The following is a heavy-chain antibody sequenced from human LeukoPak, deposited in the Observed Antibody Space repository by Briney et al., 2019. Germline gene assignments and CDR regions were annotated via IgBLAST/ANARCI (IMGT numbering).Heavy chain of an antibody. CDR2: ISGSGGST. J-gene: IGHJ6*02. CDR3: AKGYVSHYYYGMDV. Sequence: GGSLRLSCAASGFTFSSYVMSWVRQAPGKGLEWVSGISGSGGSTYYADSVKGRFTISRENSKITLYLQMSSLRAEDTATYYCAKGYVSHYYYGMDVWGQGTTATVSS. D-gene: IGHD5-12*01. CDR1: GFTFSSYV. V-gene: IGHV3-23*01.